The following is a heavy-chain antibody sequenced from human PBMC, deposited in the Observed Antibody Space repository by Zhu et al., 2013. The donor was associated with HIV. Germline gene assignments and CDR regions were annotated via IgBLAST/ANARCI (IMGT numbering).Heavy chain of an antibody. CDR1: GGTFSGYA. CDR3: ARVLDSSGYPNYWYFDL. V-gene: IGHV1-69*01. D-gene: IGHD3-22*01. J-gene: IGHJ2*01. CDR2: IIPIFGTA. Sequence: QVQLVQSGAEVKKPGSSVKVSCKASGGTFSGYAISWVRQAPGQGLEWMGGIIPIFGTANYAQKFQGRVTITADESTSTAYMELSSLRSEDTAVYYCARVLDSSGYPNYWYFDLWGLAPWSLSPQ.